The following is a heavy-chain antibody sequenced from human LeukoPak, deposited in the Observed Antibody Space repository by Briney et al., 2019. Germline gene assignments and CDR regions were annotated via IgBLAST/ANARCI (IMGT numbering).Heavy chain of an antibody. Sequence: PSETLSLTCAVYGGSFSGYYWSWIRQLPGKGLEWIGEINHSGSTNYNPSLKSRVTISVDTSKNQFSLKLSSVTAADTAVYYCARAKWGYGGYPYYFDCWGQGTLVTVSS. CDR2: INHSGST. D-gene: IGHD4-23*01. J-gene: IGHJ4*02. CDR1: GGSFSGYY. V-gene: IGHV4-34*01. CDR3: ARAKWGYGGYPYYFDC.